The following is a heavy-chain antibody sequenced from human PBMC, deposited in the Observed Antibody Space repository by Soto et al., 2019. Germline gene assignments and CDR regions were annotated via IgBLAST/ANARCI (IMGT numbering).Heavy chain of an antibody. J-gene: IGHJ6*02. CDR3: AKDGGGTGFYGMDV. V-gene: IGHV3-30*18. CDR2: ISYDGSNK. D-gene: IGHD2-21*01. Sequence: HPGGSLRLSCAASGFTFSSYGMHWVRQAPGKGLEWVAVISYDGSNKYYADSVKGRFTISRDNSKNTLYLQMNSLRAEDTAVYYCAKDGGGTGFYGMDVWGQGTTVTVSS. CDR1: GFTFSSYG.